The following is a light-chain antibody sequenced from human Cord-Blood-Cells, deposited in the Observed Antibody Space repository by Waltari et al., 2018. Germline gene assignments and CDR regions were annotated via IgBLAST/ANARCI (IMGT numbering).Light chain of an antibody. Sequence: QSALTQPASVSGSPGQSITISCTGTSSDVGGYNYVSWYQQHPGKAPKLMIYDVSKPPAVVYSRSAATSGGTAALPTFSVQQAEDAADYCCTYTRSSTYVFGTGTKLTVL. CDR3: TYTRSSTYV. CDR2: DVS. J-gene: IGLJ1*01. CDR1: SSDVGGYNY. V-gene: IGLV2-14*01.